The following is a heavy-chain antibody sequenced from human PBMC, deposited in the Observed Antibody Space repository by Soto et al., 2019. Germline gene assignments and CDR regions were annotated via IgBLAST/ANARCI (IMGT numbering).Heavy chain of an antibody. CDR2: IYSGGST. CDR1: GFTVSSNY. D-gene: IGHD4-17*01. Sequence: EVQLVESGGGLVQPGGSLRLSCAASGFTVSSNYMSWVRQAPGKGLEWVSVIYSGGSTYYADSVKGRFTIFRDNSKNTLYLQMNSLRAEDTAVYYCASDAGGGDYGELYFDYWGQGTLVTVSS. J-gene: IGHJ4*02. V-gene: IGHV3-66*01. CDR3: ASDAGGGDYGELYFDY.